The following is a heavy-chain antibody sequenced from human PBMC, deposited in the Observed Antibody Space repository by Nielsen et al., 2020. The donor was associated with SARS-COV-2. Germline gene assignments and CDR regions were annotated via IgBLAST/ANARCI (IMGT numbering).Heavy chain of an antibody. CDR3: ARIGTGAIAWYFDL. J-gene: IGHJ2*01. Sequence: SETLSLTCAVSGGSISSSNWWSWVRQPPGKGLEWIGEIYHSGSTNYNPSLKSRVTISVDTSKNQFSLKLSSVTAADTAVYYCARIGTGAIAWYFDLWGRGTLVTVSS. CDR2: IYHSGST. V-gene: IGHV4-4*02. D-gene: IGHD3/OR15-3a*01. CDR1: GGSISSSNW.